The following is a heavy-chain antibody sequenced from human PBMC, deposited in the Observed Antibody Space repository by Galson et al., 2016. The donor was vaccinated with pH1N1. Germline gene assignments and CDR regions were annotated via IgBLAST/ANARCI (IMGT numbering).Heavy chain of an antibody. CDR2: ISAHNDNT. V-gene: IGHV1-18*01. CDR3: AREVNYYGSGTYYSLNLGMDV. CDR1: GYTFINYG. J-gene: IGHJ6*02. D-gene: IGHD3-10*01. Sequence: SVKVSCKASGYTFINYGISWVRQAPGQGLKWMGWISAHNDNTNYAQKLQGRVTMTTDTSTSTAYMELRSLTSDDTAVYYCAREVNYYGSGTYYSLNLGMDVLGQGTTVTVSS.